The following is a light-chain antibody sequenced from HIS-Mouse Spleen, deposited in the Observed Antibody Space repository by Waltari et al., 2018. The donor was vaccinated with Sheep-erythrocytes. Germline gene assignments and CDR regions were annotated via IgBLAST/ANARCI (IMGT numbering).Light chain of an antibody. CDR1: QSVSSN. CDR2: DAS. Sequence: EIVMTQSPATLSVSPGERATLSCRASQSVSSNLAWYQQKPGQAPRLLIYDASNGATGIPARFSGSGSGTDFTLTISSLEPEDFAVYYCQQRSNWPPYTFGQGTKLEIK. CDR3: QQRSNWPPYT. V-gene: IGKV3-11*01. J-gene: IGKJ2*01.